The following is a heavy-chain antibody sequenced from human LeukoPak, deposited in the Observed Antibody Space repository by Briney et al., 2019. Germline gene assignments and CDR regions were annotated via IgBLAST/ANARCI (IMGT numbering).Heavy chain of an antibody. V-gene: IGHV3-23*01. CDR3: AKGYGSGSYYRVPFDY. CDR1: GFTFSSYA. Sequence: PGGSLRLSCAASGFTFSSYAMSCVRQAPGKGLEWVSAISGSGGSTYYADSVKGRFTISRDNSKNTLYLQMNSLRAEDTAVYYCAKGYGSGSYYRVPFDYWGQGTLVTVSS. D-gene: IGHD3-10*01. J-gene: IGHJ4*02. CDR2: ISGSGGST.